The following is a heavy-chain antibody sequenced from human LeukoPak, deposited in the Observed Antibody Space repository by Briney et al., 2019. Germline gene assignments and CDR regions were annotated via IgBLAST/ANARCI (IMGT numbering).Heavy chain of an antibody. CDR3: ARDRETNMVVPEGWFDP. V-gene: IGHV1-2*02. J-gene: IGHJ5*02. CDR1: GYTFTGYY. D-gene: IGHD2-21*02. Sequence: GASVKVSCKASGYTFTGYYMHWVRQAPGQGLEWMGWINPNSGGTNYAQKFQGRVTMTRDTSISTAYMELSRLRSDDTAVYYCARDRETNMVVPEGWFDPWGQGTLVTVSS. CDR2: INPNSGGT.